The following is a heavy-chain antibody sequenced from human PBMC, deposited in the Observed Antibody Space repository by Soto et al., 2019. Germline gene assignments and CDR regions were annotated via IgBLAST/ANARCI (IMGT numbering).Heavy chain of an antibody. CDR2: IYPGDSDT. V-gene: IGHV5-51*01. D-gene: IGHD2-8*02. CDR1: GYAFSSYC. J-gene: IGHJ5*02. CDR3: ARGYCTATICDPWFDP. Sequence: GESLKISCHGSGYAFSSYCIALVLQMPGKGLEWMGIIYPGDSDTRYSPSFQGQVTISVDKSITTAYLQWSSLKASDTAMYYCARGYCTATICDPWFDPWGQGTLVTVSS.